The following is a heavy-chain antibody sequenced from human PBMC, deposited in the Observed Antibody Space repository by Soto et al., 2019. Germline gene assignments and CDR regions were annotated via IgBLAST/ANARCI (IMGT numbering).Heavy chain of an antibody. CDR3: TRDSFDGDVYYGMDV. CDR2: INIDGTST. D-gene: IGHD2-21*01. J-gene: IGHJ6*02. CDR1: GFTFSSYW. V-gene: IGHV3-74*01. Sequence: EVQLVESGGGLVQPGGSLRLSCAASGFTFSSYWMHWVRQVSGKGLVWVSRINIDGTSTSYADSVKGRFTISRDNAKNTMYLQMSSLRAEDTAVYYCTRDSFDGDVYYGMDVWGHGTTVTVSS.